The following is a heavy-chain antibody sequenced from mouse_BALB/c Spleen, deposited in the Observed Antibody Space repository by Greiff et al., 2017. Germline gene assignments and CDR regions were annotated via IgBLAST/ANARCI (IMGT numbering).Heavy chain of an antibody. CDR1: GFTFTDYY. CDR2: IRNKANGYTT. Sequence: EVQLVESGGGLVQPGGSLRLSCATSGFTFTDYYMSWVRQTPGKALEWLGFIRNKANGYTTEYSASVKGRFTISRDNSQSILYLQMNTLRAEDSATYYCGRDGGGFAYWGQGTLVTVSA. CDR3: GRDGGGFAY. V-gene: IGHV7-3*02. J-gene: IGHJ3*01.